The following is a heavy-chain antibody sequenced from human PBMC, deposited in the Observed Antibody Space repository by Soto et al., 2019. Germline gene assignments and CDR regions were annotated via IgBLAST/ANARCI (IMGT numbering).Heavy chain of an antibody. CDR2: IYHSGST. V-gene: IGHV4-30-2*01. CDR1: GGSISSGGYS. CDR3: ARGGAGYCSGGSCGLDY. D-gene: IGHD2-15*01. J-gene: IGHJ4*02. Sequence: KASETLSLTCAVSGGSISSGGYSWRWIRQPPGKGLEWIGYIYHSGSTYYNPSLKSRVTISVDRSKNQFSLKLSSVTAADTAVYYCARGGAGYCSGGSCGLDYWGQGTLVTVSS.